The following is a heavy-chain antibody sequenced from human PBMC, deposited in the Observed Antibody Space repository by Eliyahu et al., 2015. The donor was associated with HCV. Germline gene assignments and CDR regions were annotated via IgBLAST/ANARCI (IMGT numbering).Heavy chain of an antibody. D-gene: IGHD6-19*01. J-gene: IGHJ5*02. V-gene: IGHV4-59*01. CDR1: GGSXTTYS. CDR2: IHYSGST. Sequence: QVQLQESGPGLVKPSETLSLTCTVSGGSXTTYSVSWIRQPPGKGLEWIGYIHYSGSTNYNPSXKXRVTXSVDTSKNQFSLNLTSVTAADTAVYYCASGGGGIAVAGTGGWFDPWGQGTLVTVSS. CDR3: ASGGGGIAVAGTGGWFDP.